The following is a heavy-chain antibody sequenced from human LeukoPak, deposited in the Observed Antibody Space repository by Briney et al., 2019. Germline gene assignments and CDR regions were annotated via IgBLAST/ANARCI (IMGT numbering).Heavy chain of an antibody. Sequence: GASVKVSCKASGGTFSSYAISWVRQAPGQGLEWMGGIIPIFGTANYAQKFQGRVTITADESTSTAYMELSSLRSEDTAVYYCARNDYGGNSGYFQHWGQGTLVTVPS. D-gene: IGHD4-23*01. J-gene: IGHJ1*01. CDR3: ARNDYGGNSGYFQH. CDR2: IIPIFGTA. V-gene: IGHV1-69*01. CDR1: GGTFSSYA.